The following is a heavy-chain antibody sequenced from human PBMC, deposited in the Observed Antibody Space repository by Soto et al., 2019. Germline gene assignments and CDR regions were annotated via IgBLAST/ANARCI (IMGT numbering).Heavy chain of an antibody. CDR3: ATPGTMIVVVADAFDI. V-gene: IGHV1-24*01. Sequence: ASVKVSCKASVYTFTSYHISWVRQATGQGLEWMGGFDPEDGETIYAQKFQGRVTMTEDTSTDTAYMELSSLRSEDTAVYYCATPGTMIVVVADAFDIWGQGTMVTVSS. CDR1: VYTFTSYH. D-gene: IGHD3-22*01. CDR2: FDPEDGET. J-gene: IGHJ3*02.